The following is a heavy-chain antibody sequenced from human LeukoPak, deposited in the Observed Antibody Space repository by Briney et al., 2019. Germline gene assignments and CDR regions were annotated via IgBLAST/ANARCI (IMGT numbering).Heavy chain of an antibody. Sequence: GGSLRLSCAASGFTFSNYGMYWVRQAPGKGLEWVALIRYDGSNKDYADSVKGRFTISRDNSKNTLYLQMNSLRAEDTAVYYCEEKKTPQGNFDYWGQGTLVTVSS. J-gene: IGHJ4*02. D-gene: IGHD3-10*01. CDR3: EEKKTPQGNFDY. CDR2: IRYDGSNK. V-gene: IGHV3-30*02. CDR1: GFTFSNYG.